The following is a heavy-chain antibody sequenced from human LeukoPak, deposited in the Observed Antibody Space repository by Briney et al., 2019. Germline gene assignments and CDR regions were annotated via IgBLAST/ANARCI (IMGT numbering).Heavy chain of an antibody. D-gene: IGHD3-10*01. J-gene: IGHJ6*03. CDR2: ITSISTYI. V-gene: IGHV3-21*01. CDR1: GFTFNNYS. Sequence: GGSLRLSCTASGFTFNNYSMSWVRQAPGKGLEWVSSITSISTYIYFADSMKGRFTISRDNAKNSLYLQMNSLRAEDTAVYYCARYGSGSYYSGDYYYYMDVWGKGTTVTVSS. CDR3: ARYGSGSYYSGDYYYYMDV.